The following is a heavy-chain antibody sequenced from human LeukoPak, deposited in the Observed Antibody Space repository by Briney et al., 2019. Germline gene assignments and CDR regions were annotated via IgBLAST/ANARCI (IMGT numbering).Heavy chain of an antibody. Sequence: TGGSLRLSCAASGFTFKSYGMNWVRQAPGKGLEWVSSIGGSGGRTYYADSVTGRFSISRDNSKNTLYLQMNSLRAEDTAVYYCARARSDWSLDFWGQGTLVTVSS. V-gene: IGHV3-23*01. CDR3: ARARSDWSLDF. D-gene: IGHD3-9*01. CDR2: IGGSGGRT. CDR1: GFTFKSYG. J-gene: IGHJ4*02.